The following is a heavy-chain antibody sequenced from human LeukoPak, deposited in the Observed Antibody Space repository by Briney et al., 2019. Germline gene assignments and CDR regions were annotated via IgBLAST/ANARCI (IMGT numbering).Heavy chain of an antibody. Sequence: GGSLRLSCAASGFTLSSYEMNWVRQAPGKGLEWLSVISYDSSNKYYADSVRGRFTISRDNSKNSLYLQMNSLRTEDTALYTCARAYCTTTACHAFDIWGQGTVVAVSS. CDR2: ISYDSSNK. V-gene: IGHV3-30*04. CDR3: ARAYCTTTACHAFDI. CDR1: GFTLSSYE. J-gene: IGHJ3*02. D-gene: IGHD2-8*01.